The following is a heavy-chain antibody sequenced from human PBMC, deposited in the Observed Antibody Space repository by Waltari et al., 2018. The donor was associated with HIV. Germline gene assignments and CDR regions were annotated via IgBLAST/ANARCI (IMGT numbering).Heavy chain of an antibody. V-gene: IGHV4-38-2*02. CDR3: ARGAYDFWSGYYRNWFDP. CDR2: IYHSGST. CDR1: GYSISSGYY. J-gene: IGHJ5*02. Sequence: QVQLQESGPGLVKPSETLSLTCTVSGYSISSGYYWGWLRQPPGKGLEWIGSIYHSGSTYYNPSLKSRVTISVDTSKNQFSLKLSSVTAADTAVYYCARGAYDFWSGYYRNWFDPWGQGTLVTVSS. D-gene: IGHD3-3*01.